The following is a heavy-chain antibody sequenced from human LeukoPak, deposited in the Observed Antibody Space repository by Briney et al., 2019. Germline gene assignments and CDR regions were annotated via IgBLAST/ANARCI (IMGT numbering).Heavy chain of an antibody. CDR2: ISSSGSTI. D-gene: IGHD1-1*01. J-gene: IGHJ4*02. Sequence: GGSLRLSCAASGFTFSSYEMKWVRQAPGKGLEWISYISSSGSTIYYAGPVKGRFTISRDNAKNSLYLQMDSLRAEDTAVYYCARGHWKMDYWGQGTLVTVSS. CDR1: GFTFSSYE. V-gene: IGHV3-48*03. CDR3: ARGHWKMDY.